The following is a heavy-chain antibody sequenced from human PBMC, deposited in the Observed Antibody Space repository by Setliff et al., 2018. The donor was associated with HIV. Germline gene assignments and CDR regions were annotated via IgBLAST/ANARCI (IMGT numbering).Heavy chain of an antibody. V-gene: IGHV4-61*09. CDR1: GASIGCDDVY. Sequence: SETLSLTCTFSGASIGCDDVYWSWIRQPAGKGLEWIGHIYSSENTNYNPSLKSGVTISLDTSKSQFSLKLTSVTATDTATYYCARGDYNSGSLSFDYWGQGTLVTVSS. CDR2: IYSSENT. D-gene: IGHD3-10*01. J-gene: IGHJ4*02. CDR3: ARGDYNSGSLSFDY.